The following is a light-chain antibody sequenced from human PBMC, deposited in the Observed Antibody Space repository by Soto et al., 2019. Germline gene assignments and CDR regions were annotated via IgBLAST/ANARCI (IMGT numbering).Light chain of an antibody. CDR1: QSVSSRY. CDR2: GAS. J-gene: IGKJ1*01. CDR3: QQYGSSPGRT. V-gene: IGKV3-20*01. Sequence: EVVMAQSPATGPVSLGGRVTLSCRASQSVSSRYLAWYQQKPGQAPRLLIYGASSRATGIPDRFSGSGSGTDFTLTISRLEPEDFAVYYCQQYGSSPGRTFGQGTKVDIK.